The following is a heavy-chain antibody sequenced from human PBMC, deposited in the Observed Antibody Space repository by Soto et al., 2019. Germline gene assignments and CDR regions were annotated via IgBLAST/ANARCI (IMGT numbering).Heavy chain of an antibody. CDR2: IIPIVGTA. D-gene: IGHD5-18*01. CDR3: ASSRSTDTAMVTAFDY. Sequence: QVQLVQSGAEVKKPGSSVKVSCKASGGTFSSYAISWVRQAXXXXXXXXGGIIPIVGTANYAQKFQGRVTITADESTSTAYMELSSLRSEDTAVYYCASSRSTDTAMVTAFDYWGQGTLVTVSS. CDR1: GGTFSSYA. J-gene: IGHJ4*02. V-gene: IGHV1-69*12.